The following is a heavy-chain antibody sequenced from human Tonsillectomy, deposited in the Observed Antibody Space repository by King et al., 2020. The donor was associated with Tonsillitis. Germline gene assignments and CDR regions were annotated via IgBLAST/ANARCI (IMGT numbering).Heavy chain of an antibody. CDR2: MNPNSGNT. CDR1: GYTFTSYD. CDR3: ARVSLTYCSGTRCYAYYYYGMDV. D-gene: IGHD2-2*01. Sequence: QLVQSGAEVKKPGASVKVSCKASGYTFTSYDVNWVRQATGQGLEWMGWMNPNSGNTGYAQKFQGRVTMTRNTSISTAYMELSSLRSEDAAVYYCARVSLTYCSGTRCYAYYYYGMDVWGQGTTVTVSS. V-gene: IGHV1-8*01. J-gene: IGHJ6*02.